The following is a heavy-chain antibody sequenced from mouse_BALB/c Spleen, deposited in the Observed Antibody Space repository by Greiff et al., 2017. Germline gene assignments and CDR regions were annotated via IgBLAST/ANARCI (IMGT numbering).Heavy chain of an antibody. J-gene: IGHJ2*01. CDR3: ARSDYDYFDY. CDR2: IDPANGNT. Sequence: EVKLMESGAELVKPGASVKLSCTASGFNIKDTYMHWVKQRPEQGLEWIGRIDPANGNTKYDPKFQGKATITADTSSNTAYLQLSSLTSEDTAVYYCARSDYDYFDYWGQGTTLTVSS. D-gene: IGHD1-1*02. CDR1: GFNIKDTY. V-gene: IGHV14-3*02.